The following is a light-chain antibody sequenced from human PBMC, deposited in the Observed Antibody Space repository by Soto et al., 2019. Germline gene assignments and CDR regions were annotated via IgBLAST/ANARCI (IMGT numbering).Light chain of an antibody. J-gene: IGLJ1*01. V-gene: IGLV2-14*02. CDR3: GSITRSSTSV. Sequence: QSVLTQPASVSGSPGQSITISCTGSSRDVGSYNLVSWYQQHPGTAPKLIIYDVTKRPSGVSNRFSGSKSGNTASLTISGIQAEDEGDYYCGSITRSSTSVFGTGTKLTVL. CDR1: SRDVGSYNL. CDR2: DVT.